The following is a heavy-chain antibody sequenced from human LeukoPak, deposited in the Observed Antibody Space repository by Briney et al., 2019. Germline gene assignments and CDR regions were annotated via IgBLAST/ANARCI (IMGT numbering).Heavy chain of an antibody. CDR1: GYTFSTYW. J-gene: IGHJ6*03. V-gene: IGHV5-51*04. Sequence: GESLKISCKGSGYTFSTYWIGWVRQMPGKGLERMGIIFPGDSDTTYSPSFQGQVTISVDKPRSSAYLQLSTLQASDTAIYYCARFGNNLPYYMDVWGKGTTVTVTS. D-gene: IGHD1-14*01. CDR2: IFPGDSDT. CDR3: ARFGNNLPYYMDV.